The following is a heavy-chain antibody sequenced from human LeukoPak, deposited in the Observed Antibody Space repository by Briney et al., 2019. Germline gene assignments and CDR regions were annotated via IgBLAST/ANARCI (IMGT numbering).Heavy chain of an antibody. Sequence: SETLSLTCTVSGGSVSSGSYYWSWIRQPPGKGLEWIGYIYYSGSTNYNPSLKSRVTISVDTSKNQFSLKLSSVTAADTAVYYCARGVAYYHYYYGMDVWGQGTTVTVSS. CDR1: GGSVSSGSYY. J-gene: IGHJ6*02. CDR3: ARGVAYYHYYYGMDV. CDR2: IYYSGST. V-gene: IGHV4-61*01. D-gene: IGHD5-12*01.